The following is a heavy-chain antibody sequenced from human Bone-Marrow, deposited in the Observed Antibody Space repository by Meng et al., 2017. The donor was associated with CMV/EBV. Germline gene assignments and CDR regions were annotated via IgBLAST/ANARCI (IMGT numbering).Heavy chain of an antibody. Sequence: ASVKVSCKASGYTFTGYYMHWVRQAPGQGLEWMGWINPNSGGTNYAQKFQGRVTMTRDTSISTAYMELSRLRSDDTAVYYCARPLYGDYGTRRGLHYIYFDYWGQGTLVTVPQ. CDR2: INPNSGGT. D-gene: IGHD4-17*01. J-gene: IGHJ4*02. CDR1: GYTFTGYY. V-gene: IGHV1-2*02. CDR3: ARPLYGDYGTRRGLHYIYFDY.